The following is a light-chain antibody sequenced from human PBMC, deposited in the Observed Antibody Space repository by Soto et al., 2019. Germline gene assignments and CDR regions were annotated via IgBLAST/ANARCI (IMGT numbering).Light chain of an antibody. V-gene: IGLV2-14*01. CDR2: EVI. J-gene: IGLJ1*01. CDR1: SXDVGGYNY. CDR3: CSYTSSSTSFV. Sequence: QSVLTQPAAVSGSPGQSITISCTGTSXDVGGYNYVSWYQQHPGKAPKLMIYEVINRPSGVSIRFSGSKSGNTASLTISGLQAEDEADYYCCSYTSSSTSFVFGTGTKVTVL.